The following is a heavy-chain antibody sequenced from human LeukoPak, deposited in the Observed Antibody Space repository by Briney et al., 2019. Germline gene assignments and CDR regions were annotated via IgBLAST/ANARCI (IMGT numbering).Heavy chain of an antibody. Sequence: GASLRLSCAASGFTFSSYAMGWVRQAPGKGLEWVSAISGSGGSTYYADSVKGRFTISRDNSKNTLYLQMNSLRAEDTAVYYCAKDGGGITTNWFDPWGQGTLVTVSS. V-gene: IGHV3-23*01. J-gene: IGHJ5*02. CDR2: ISGSGGST. CDR1: GFTFSSYA. CDR3: AKDGGGITTNWFDP. D-gene: IGHD3-22*01.